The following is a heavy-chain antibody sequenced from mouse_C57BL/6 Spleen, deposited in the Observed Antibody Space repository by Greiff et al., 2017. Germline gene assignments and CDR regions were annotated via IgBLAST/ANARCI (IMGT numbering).Heavy chain of an antibody. CDR3: TTGVYGNYGYCDV. CDR2: IDPENGDT. V-gene: IGHV14-4*01. CDR1: GFNIKDDY. Sequence: EVKLLESGAELVRPGASVKLSCTASGFNIKDDYMHWVKQRPEQGLEWSGWIDPENGDTEYAAKFQGKATITADTSSNTAYLQLSSLTSEDTAVYYCTTGVYGNYGYCDVWGTGTTVTVAS. D-gene: IGHD2-1*01. J-gene: IGHJ1*03.